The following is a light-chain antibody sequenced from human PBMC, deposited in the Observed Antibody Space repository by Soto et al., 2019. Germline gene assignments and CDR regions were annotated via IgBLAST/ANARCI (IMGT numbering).Light chain of an antibody. Sequence: QSALTQPASVSGSPGQSITISCTGTSSDVGGYNYVSWYQKHPGKAPKLMIYEVSNRPSGVSNRFSGSKSGNTASLTISGLQAEDEADYYCSSYTGSTTLVFGGGTKVTVL. CDR1: SSDVGGYNY. J-gene: IGLJ3*02. V-gene: IGLV2-14*01. CDR2: EVS. CDR3: SSYTGSTTLV.